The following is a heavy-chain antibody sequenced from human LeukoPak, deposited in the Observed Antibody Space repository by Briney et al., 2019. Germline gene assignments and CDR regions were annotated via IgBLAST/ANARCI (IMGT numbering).Heavy chain of an antibody. D-gene: IGHD2-2*01. CDR2: IGSSGLIV. CDR1: GFNSNKYS. V-gene: IGHV3-48*04. J-gene: IGHJ3*02. CDR3: AKDFAVIPAGGDVFDI. Sequence: GGSLRLSCVASGFNSNKYSLNWVRQAPGKGLEWVSYIGSSGLIVYYADTAKGRLTISRDNAENTLYLQMNSLRAEDTAIYYCAKDFAVIPAGGDVFDIWGQGTMVTVSS.